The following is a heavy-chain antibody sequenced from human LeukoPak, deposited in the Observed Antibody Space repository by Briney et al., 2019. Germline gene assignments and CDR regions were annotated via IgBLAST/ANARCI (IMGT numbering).Heavy chain of an antibody. CDR3: ARGPGGAAGVYFDY. CDR1: GYSIRSGYY. CDR2: IYHSGNT. J-gene: IGHJ4*02. V-gene: IGHV4-38-2*02. Sequence: PSETLSLTCTVSGYSIRSGYYWGWIRQPPGKEMEWIGSIYHSGNTYYNPSLKSRVIMSVDTSKSQFSLKLSSVTAADTAVYYCARGPGGAAGVYFDYWGQGTLVAVSS. D-gene: IGHD2-15*01.